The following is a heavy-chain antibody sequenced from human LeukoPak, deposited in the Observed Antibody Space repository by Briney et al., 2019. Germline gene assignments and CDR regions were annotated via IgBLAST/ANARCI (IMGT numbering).Heavy chain of an antibody. CDR3: ASYVWGSYFGPKRFDY. V-gene: IGHV4-34*01. Sequence: SETLSLTCAVYGGSFSGYYWSWIRQPPGKGLEWIGEINHSGSTNYNPSLKSRVTISVDTSKNQFSLKLSSVTAADTAVYYCASYVWGSYFGPKRFDYWGQGTLVTVSS. D-gene: IGHD3-16*01. CDR1: GGSFSGYY. J-gene: IGHJ4*02. CDR2: INHSGST.